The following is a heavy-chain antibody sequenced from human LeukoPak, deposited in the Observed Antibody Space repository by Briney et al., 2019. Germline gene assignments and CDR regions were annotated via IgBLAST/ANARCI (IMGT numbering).Heavy chain of an antibody. V-gene: IGHV4-4*07. CDR1: GGSISSYY. CDR3: ARARTTIDRFYFDY. Sequence: TSETLSLTCTVSGGSISSYYWSWIRQPAGKGLEWIGRIYTSGSTNYNPSLKSRVTMSVDTSKNQFSLKLSSVTAADTAVYYCARARTTIDRFYFDYWGQGTLVTVSS. D-gene: IGHD1-1*01. J-gene: IGHJ4*02. CDR2: IYTSGST.